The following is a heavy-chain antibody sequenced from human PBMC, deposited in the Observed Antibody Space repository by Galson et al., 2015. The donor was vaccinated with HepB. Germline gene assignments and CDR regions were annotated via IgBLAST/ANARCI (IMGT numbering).Heavy chain of an antibody. CDR1: GFTFDDYA. CDR2: ITWNSGGI. V-gene: IGHV3-9*01. Sequence: SLRLSCAASGFTFDDYAMHWVRQAPGKGLEWVSGITWNSGGIAYADSVKGRFTISRDNAKNSLYLQMNSLRAEDTALHFCAKISAVGSGWSEGFDYWGQGTRVTVSS. D-gene: IGHD6-13*01. CDR3: AKISAVGSGWSEGFDY. J-gene: IGHJ4*02.